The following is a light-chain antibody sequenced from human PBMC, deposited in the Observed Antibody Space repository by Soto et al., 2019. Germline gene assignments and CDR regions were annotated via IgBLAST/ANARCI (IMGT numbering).Light chain of an antibody. Sequence: DIQMTQSPPTLSASVGDRVTITCRASQSIRHYLAWYQQMPGKAPKLLIYGASTLQSGVPSRFSGSGSGTESTLTISSLQPDDFGTYFCQHHNSYSQTFGQGTKV. CDR3: QHHNSYSQT. CDR2: GAS. CDR1: QSIRHY. J-gene: IGKJ1*01. V-gene: IGKV1-5*01.